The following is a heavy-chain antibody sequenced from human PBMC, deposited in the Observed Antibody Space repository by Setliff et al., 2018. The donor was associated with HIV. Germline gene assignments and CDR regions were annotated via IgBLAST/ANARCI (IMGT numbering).Heavy chain of an antibody. V-gene: IGHV1-46*01. D-gene: IGHD3-10*01. CDR2: INPSGDIT. CDR1: GHTFSSHY. J-gene: IGHJ3*02. CDR3: ASKGGSGNYPDSDAFDI. Sequence: ASVKVSCKASGHTFSSHYMHWVRQAPGKGLEWMGLINPSGDITSYAEKFQGRVTMTRDTSTSTVYMELRSLRSEDTAIYYCASKGGSGNYPDSDAFDIWGRGTQVTVSS.